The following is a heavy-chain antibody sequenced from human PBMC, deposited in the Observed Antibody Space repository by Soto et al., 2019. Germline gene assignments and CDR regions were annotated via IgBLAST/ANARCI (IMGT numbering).Heavy chain of an antibody. V-gene: IGHV3-30-3*01. CDR1: GFTFSSYA. CDR3: ARGSELRFLEWLSLNLNREPYYYGMDV. CDR2: ISYDGSNK. J-gene: IGHJ6*02. Sequence: GGSLRLSCAASGFTFSSYAMHWVRQAPGKGLEWVAVISYDGSNKYYADSVKGRFTISRDNSKNTLYLQMNSLRAEDTAVYYCARGSELRFLEWLSLNLNREPYYYGMDVWGQGTTVTVSS. D-gene: IGHD3-3*01.